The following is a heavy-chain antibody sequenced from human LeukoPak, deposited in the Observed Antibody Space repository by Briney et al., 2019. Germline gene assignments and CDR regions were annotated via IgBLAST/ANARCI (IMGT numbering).Heavy chain of an antibody. Sequence: SETLSLTCTVSGGSVSSGSYSWSWIRQPPGKGLEWIGYIYYTGSTNYNPSLKSRVTISVDTSKNQFSLRLSSVTAADTAVYYCAREVSSTSTCIDYWGQGTLVTVSS. CDR2: IYYTGST. CDR1: GGSVSSGSYS. J-gene: IGHJ4*02. V-gene: IGHV4-61*01. CDR3: AREVSSTSTCIDY. D-gene: IGHD6-13*01.